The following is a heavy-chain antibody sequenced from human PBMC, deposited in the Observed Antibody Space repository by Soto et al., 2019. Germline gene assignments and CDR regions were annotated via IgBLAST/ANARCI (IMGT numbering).Heavy chain of an antibody. J-gene: IGHJ5*01. CDR2: IYYTGGT. CDR1: ADYINNDYY. Sequence: SETLSLTCAVSADYINNDYYWSWIRQPPGKGLEWIGHIYYTGGTFYSPSLKSRLALSVDTSKNQFSLRLSSVTAADTAVYYCARDTAPKDYDSHSYYPHFDSWGQGALVTVSS. D-gene: IGHD3-22*01. V-gene: IGHV4-30-4*01. CDR3: ARDTAPKDYDSHSYYPHFDS.